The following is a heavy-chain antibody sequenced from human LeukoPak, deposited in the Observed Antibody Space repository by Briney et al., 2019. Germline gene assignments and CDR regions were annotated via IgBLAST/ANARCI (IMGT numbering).Heavy chain of an antibody. J-gene: IGHJ4*02. V-gene: IGHV3-23*01. CDR3: ALSLVEGSGWLFDY. D-gene: IGHD6-19*01. Sequence: AGGSPRLSCAASGFTFSSYAMSWVRQAPGKGLEWVSAISGSGGSTYYADSVKGRFTISRDNSKITLYLQMNSLRAEDTAVYYCALSLVEGSGWLFDYWGQGTLVTVSS. CDR2: ISGSGGST. CDR1: GFTFSSYA.